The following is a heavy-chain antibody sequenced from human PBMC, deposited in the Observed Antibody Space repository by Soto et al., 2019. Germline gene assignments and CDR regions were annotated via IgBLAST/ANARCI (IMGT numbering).Heavy chain of an antibody. CDR3: ARHVVCRSTSCSYFDY. CDR1: GGSISSSSYY. CDR2: IYYSGST. J-gene: IGHJ4*02. D-gene: IGHD2-2*01. V-gene: IGHV4-39*01. Sequence: QLQLQESGPGLVKPSETLSLTCTVSGGSISSSSYYWGWIRQPPGKGLEWIGSIYYSGSTYYNPSLKSQVTISVDTSKNQFALKLSSVTAADTAVYYCARHVVCRSTSCSYFDYWGQGALVTVSS.